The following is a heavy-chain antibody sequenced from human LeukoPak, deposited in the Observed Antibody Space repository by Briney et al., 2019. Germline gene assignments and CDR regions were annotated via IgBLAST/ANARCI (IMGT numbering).Heavy chain of an antibody. CDR2: IIPILGTA. CDR1: GGTFSSYA. CDR3: ASDSSGWDAFDI. D-gene: IGHD6-19*01. J-gene: IGHJ3*02. V-gene: IGHV1-69*13. Sequence: GASVKVSCKASGGTFSSYAISWVRQAPGQGLEWMGGIIPILGTANYAQKFQGRVTITADESTSTAYMELSSLRSEDTAVYYCASDSSGWDAFDIWGQGTMVTVSS.